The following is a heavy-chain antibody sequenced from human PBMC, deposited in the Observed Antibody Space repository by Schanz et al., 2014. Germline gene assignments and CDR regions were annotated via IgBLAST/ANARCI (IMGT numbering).Heavy chain of an antibody. CDR1: GYTFSDYG. CDR3: ARDQSPYTNSSDVRYFDY. CDR2: IIPSLGLA. Sequence: QVQLVQSGDEVKKPGASVKVSCKTSGYTFSDYGITWVRQAPGQGLEWMGRIIPSLGLAKYEQKFQDKVTITADTSTSTAYMDLRSLRSDDTAVYYCARDQSPYTNSSDVRYFDYWGQGSLVTVSS. D-gene: IGHD6-6*01. J-gene: IGHJ4*02. V-gene: IGHV1-69*04.